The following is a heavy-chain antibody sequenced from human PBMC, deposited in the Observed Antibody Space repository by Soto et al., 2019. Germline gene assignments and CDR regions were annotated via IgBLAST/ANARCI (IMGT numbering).Heavy chain of an antibody. V-gene: IGHV4-59*08. CDR2: IYYSGST. CDR1: GGSISSYY. J-gene: IGHJ4*02. Sequence: QVQLQESGPGLVKPSETLSLTCTVSGGSISSYYWSWIRQPPGKGLEWIGYIYYSGSTNYNPSLKSRVTTPLDTSKNQCFLKLGSVTAADTAVYYCAGRYDWNFDYWGQGTLVTVSS. D-gene: IGHD1-1*01. CDR3: AGRYDWNFDY.